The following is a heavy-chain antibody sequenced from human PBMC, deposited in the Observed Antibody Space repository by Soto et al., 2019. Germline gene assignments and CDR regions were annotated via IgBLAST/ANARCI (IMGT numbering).Heavy chain of an antibody. J-gene: IGHJ6*02. V-gene: IGHV1-69*01. CDR2: IIPIFGTA. CDR1: SGDL. CDR3: AREDIMVVSSGIGRDYYYYGIGV. Sequence: SGDLSGRVRQAPGQGLEWMGGIIPIFGTANYAQKFQGRVTITADESTSTAYMELSSLRYEDTAVYYCAREDIMVVSSGIGRDYYYYGIGVWGQGTTVTVSS. D-gene: IGHD2-21*01.